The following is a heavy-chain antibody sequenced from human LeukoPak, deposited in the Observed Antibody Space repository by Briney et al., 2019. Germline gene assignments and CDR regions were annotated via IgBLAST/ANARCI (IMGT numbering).Heavy chain of an antibody. CDR2: IFYSGST. Sequence: SKTLSPTCSVSGDSISGHYWSWIRQPPGKGLEWIGYIFYSGSTNYNPSLRSRVTISVDMSKYQFSLKLRSATAADTAVYYCAKHLTNAYYDMIWFDPWGQGTLVTVSS. CDR3: AKHLTNAYYDMIWFDP. V-gene: IGHV4-59*11. CDR1: GDSISGHY. J-gene: IGHJ5*02. D-gene: IGHD3-22*01.